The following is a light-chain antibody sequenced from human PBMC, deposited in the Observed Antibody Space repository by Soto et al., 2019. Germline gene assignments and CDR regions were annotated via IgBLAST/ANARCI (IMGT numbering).Light chain of an antibody. V-gene: IGKV1-9*01. CDR2: AVS. J-gene: IGKJ2*01. Sequence: DIQMTQSPSTLSASVGDRVTITCRASQGLSTYLAWYQQKPGKAPKLLLYAVSTLQSGVPSRFSGSGSGTEFTLTISSLQPEDYATYFCQQLNGSPYTFGQGTKLEIK. CDR3: QQLNGSPYT. CDR1: QGLSTY.